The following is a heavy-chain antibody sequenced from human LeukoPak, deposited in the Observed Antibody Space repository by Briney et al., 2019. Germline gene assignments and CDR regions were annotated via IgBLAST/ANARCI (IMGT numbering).Heavy chain of an antibody. CDR1: GGSINSHY. J-gene: IGHJ4*02. Sequence: SETLSLTCSVSGGSINSHYWSWIRQPPGKRLEWIGYIFNTGNTNYNPSLASRVTMSVATSRAQFFLRLSPVTAADTAIYYCASRPADTTWYGVFDYWSQGTLVTVSS. V-gene: IGHV4-59*11. CDR2: IFNTGNT. D-gene: IGHD3-10*01. CDR3: ASRPADTTWYGVFDY.